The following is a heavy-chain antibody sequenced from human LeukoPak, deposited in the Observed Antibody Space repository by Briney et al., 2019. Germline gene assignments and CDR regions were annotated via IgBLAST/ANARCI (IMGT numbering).Heavy chain of an antibody. Sequence: GGSLRLSCAASGFTLSSNYMSGVRQAPGKGREWGSVIYSGGSTYYADSVTGRFTISRDNSKNTPYLQMNSLRAEDTAVSYCAKDSVVVPAAMWFDAFDIWGQGTMVTVSS. V-gene: IGHV3-53*01. CDR2: IYSGGST. CDR1: GFTLSSNY. D-gene: IGHD2-2*01. J-gene: IGHJ3*02. CDR3: AKDSVVVPAAMWFDAFDI.